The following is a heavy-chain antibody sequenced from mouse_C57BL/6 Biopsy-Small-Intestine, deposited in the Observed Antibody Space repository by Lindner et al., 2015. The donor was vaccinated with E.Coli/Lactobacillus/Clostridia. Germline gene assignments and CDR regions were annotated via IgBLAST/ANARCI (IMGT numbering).Heavy chain of an antibody. CDR2: INPYNGIT. CDR3: ARKGGYSYAMDY. D-gene: IGHD2-3*01. CDR1: GYTFTDQY. J-gene: IGHJ4*01. Sequence: VQLQESGPVLVKPGASVKMSCKASGYTFTDQYMTWVKQSHGKSLEWIGVINPYNGITSYNQKFKGKATLNVDKSSSTAYMELNSLTSEDSAVYYCARKGGYSYAMDYWGSRDLSHRLL. V-gene: IGHV1-19*01.